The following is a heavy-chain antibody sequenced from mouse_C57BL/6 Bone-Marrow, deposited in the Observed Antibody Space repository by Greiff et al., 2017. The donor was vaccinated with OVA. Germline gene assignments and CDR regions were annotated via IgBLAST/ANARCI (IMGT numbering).Heavy chain of an antibody. CDR3: ARWDLDY. V-gene: IGHV1-66*01. CDR1: GYSFTRYY. J-gene: IGHJ2*01. CDR2: IYPGSGNT. Sequence: QVQLKHSGPELVKPGASVKISCKASGYSFTRYYIHWVQQRPGQGLEWIGWIYPGSGNTKYNAKFKGKATLTADTSSSTAYMQLSSLTSEDSAVYYCARWDLDYWGQGTTLTVSS. D-gene: IGHD4-1*01.